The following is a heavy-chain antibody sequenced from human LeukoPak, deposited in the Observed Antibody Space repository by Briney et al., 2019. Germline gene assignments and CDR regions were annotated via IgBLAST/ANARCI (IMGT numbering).Heavy chain of an antibody. V-gene: IGHV4-31*03. Sequence: PSETLSLTCTVSAGSISSGGYYWSWIRQHPGKGLEWIGYIYYSGSTYYNPSLKSRVTISVDTSKNQFSLKLSSVTAADTAVYYCARVRTTVTTFRFDYWGQGTLVTVSS. CDR2: IYYSGST. D-gene: IGHD4-17*01. J-gene: IGHJ4*02. CDR3: ARVRTTVTTFRFDY. CDR1: AGSISSGGYY.